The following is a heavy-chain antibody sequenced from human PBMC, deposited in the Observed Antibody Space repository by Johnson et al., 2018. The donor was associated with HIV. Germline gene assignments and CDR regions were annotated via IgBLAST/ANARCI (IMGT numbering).Heavy chain of an antibody. J-gene: IGHJ3*02. CDR1: GFTFDDYA. V-gene: IGHV3-74*02. CDR3: ARGKAFDI. Sequence: VQLVESGGGLVQPGRSLRLSCTTSGFTFDDYAMHWVRQAPGKGLVWVSRINSDGSSTNYADSVKGRFTISRDNSKNTLYLQMNSLRAEETAVYYCARGKAFDIWGQGTMVTVSS. CDR2: INSDGSST.